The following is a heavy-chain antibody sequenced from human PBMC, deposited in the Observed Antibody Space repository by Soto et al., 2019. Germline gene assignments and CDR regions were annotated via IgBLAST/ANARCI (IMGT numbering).Heavy chain of an antibody. CDR3: ARGRRLWYGGENNWFDP. CDR1: GGSFSGYY. Sequence: PSETLSLTCAVYGGSFSGYYWSWIRQPPGKGLEWIGEINHSGSTNYNPSLKSRVTISVDTSKNQFSLKLSSVTAADTAVYYCARGRRLWYGGENNWFDPWGQGTLVTVSS. CDR2: INHSGST. J-gene: IGHJ5*02. V-gene: IGHV4-34*01. D-gene: IGHD3-10*01.